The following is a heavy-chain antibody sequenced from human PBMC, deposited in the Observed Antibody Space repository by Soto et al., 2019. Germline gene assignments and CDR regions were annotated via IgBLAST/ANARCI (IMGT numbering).Heavy chain of an antibody. V-gene: IGHV3-74*01. CDR1: GFTFSVYW. CDR2: IDSDGSTT. CDR3: ARPGYSNYGPGVDV. Sequence: EVQLVESGGGLVQPGGSLRLSCAASGFTFSVYWMHWVRQAPGKGLVWVSRIDSDGSTTSYADSVKGRFTISRDNAKSTLYLQMNSLRAEDTAVYYGARPGYSNYGPGVDVWGQGTTVTVS. J-gene: IGHJ6*02. D-gene: IGHD4-4*01.